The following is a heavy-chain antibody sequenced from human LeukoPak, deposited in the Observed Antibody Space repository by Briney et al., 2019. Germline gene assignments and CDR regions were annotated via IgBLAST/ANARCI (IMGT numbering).Heavy chain of an antibody. Sequence: GGSLRLSCAASGFTFSSYWMNWVRQAPGKGLEWVAVISYDGTNKYYADSVKGRFTISRDNSKNTLYLQMNSLRAEDTAVYYCARDRTRDGYNQGRVFDYWGQGTLVTVSS. CDR3: ARDRTRDGYNQGRVFDY. CDR2: ISYDGTNK. CDR1: GFTFSSYW. D-gene: IGHD5-24*01. V-gene: IGHV3-30-3*01. J-gene: IGHJ4*02.